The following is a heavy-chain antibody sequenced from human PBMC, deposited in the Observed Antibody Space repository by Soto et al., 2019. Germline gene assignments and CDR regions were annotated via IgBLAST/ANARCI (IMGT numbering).Heavy chain of an antibody. D-gene: IGHD3-10*01. CDR2: IYYSGST. J-gene: IGHJ6*02. CDR1: WGYIINYY. CDR3: ARVWGVKPFVYYYFGMDV. V-gene: IGHV4-59*01. Sequence: IHSHPHTVSWGYIINYYCRRIMKTTGKGLEWIGYIYYSGSTNYNPSLKSRVTISVDTSKNQFSMKLSSVTAAGTAVYYCARVWGVKPFVYYYFGMDVWGQGTTVTVSS.